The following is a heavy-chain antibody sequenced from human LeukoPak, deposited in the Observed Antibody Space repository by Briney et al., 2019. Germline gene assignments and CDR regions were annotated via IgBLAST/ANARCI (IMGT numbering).Heavy chain of an antibody. J-gene: IGHJ5*02. V-gene: IGHV1-18*01. CDR2: ISAYNGNT. CDR3: ARDYGIAVAGTFDP. D-gene: IGHD6-19*01. CDR1: GYTFPSYG. Sequence: GASAKVSCKASGYTFPSYGISWVRLAPGQGLEWMGWISAYNGNTNYAQKLQGRVTMTTDTSTSTAYMELRSLRSDDTAVYYCARDYGIAVAGTFDPWGQGTLVTVSS.